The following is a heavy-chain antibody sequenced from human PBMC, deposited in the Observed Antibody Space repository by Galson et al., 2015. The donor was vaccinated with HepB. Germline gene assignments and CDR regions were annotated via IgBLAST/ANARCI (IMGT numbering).Heavy chain of an antibody. D-gene: IGHD3-10*01. J-gene: IGHJ4*02. Sequence: SLRLSCAASGFTFSSYWMHWVRQVPGKGLVWVSRIYSDGSSTSYADSVKGRFTISRDNAKNTLFLQINSLRAEDTAVYYCARAGGKYFGAGSCPRIWGQGTLVTVSS. CDR2: IYSDGSST. CDR1: GFTFSSYW. V-gene: IGHV3-74*01. CDR3: ARAGGKYFGAGSCPRI.